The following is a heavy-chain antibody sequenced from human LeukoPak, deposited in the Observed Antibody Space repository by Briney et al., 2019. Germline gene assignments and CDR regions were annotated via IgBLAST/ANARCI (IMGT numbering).Heavy chain of an antibody. D-gene: IGHD3-3*01. CDR3: ARAPIFGVVHYFDY. CDR1: GGSIGSYY. CDR2: IYYSGST. Sequence: SETLSLTCTVSGGSIGSYYWSWIRQPPGKGLEWIGYIYYSGSTNYNPSLKSRVTISVDTSKNQFSLKLSSVTAADTAVYYCARAPIFGVVHYFDYWGQGTLVTVSS. V-gene: IGHV4-59*01. J-gene: IGHJ4*02.